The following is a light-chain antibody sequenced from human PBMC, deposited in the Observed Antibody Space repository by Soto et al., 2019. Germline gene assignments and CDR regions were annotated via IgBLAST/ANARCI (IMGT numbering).Light chain of an antibody. V-gene: IGKV2-30*01. Sequence: DVVMTQSPLSLPVTLGQPASISCRSSQSLVYSDGNTYLTWFQQRPGQSPRRLIYEVSKRDSGVPDRFSGSGSGTDFTLRISRVEAEDVGVYYCMQDTHWPITFGQGTRLDIK. J-gene: IGKJ5*01. CDR3: MQDTHWPIT. CDR1: QSLVYSDGNTY. CDR2: EVS.